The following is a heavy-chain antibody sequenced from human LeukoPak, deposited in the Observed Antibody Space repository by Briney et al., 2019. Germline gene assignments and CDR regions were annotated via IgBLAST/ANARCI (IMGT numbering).Heavy chain of an antibody. CDR2: IKYDASST. J-gene: IGHJ4*02. Sequence: GGSLRLSCADSGFTFSSHWMRWVRQAPGKGLVWVSRIKYDASSTSYADSVKGRFTISRDNAKNTLYLQMNSLRAEDTAVYYCARGATYAYYQDYWGQGTLVTVSS. CDR3: ARGATYAYYQDY. V-gene: IGHV3-74*01. CDR1: GFTFSSHW. D-gene: IGHD1-26*01.